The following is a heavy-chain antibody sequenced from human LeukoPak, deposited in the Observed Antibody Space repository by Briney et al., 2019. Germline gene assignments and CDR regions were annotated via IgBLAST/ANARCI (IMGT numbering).Heavy chain of an antibody. J-gene: IGHJ4*02. CDR2: IYSDGNT. Sequence: GGSLRLSCAASGFTFSNTWMHWVRQAPGKGLEWVSVIYSDGNTYYADSVKGRFTISRDTSKNMLYLQMNSLRAEDTAVYYCTRWAWDYWGQGTLVTVSS. CDR3: TRWAWDY. CDR1: GFTFSNTW. V-gene: IGHV3-53*01.